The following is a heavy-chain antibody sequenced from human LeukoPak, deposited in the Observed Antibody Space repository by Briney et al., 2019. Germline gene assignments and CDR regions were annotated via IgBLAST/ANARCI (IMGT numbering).Heavy chain of an antibody. V-gene: IGHV3-74*01. Sequence: GGSLRLSCAASGFSLSSNWMHWIRQVPGKGLVWVSHINPDGSNIRYADSVKGRFTISRDNAKNTVYLQMNSLRAEDTAVYHCAKPPHALGFDLWGQGTMVTVAS. J-gene: IGHJ3*01. CDR1: GFSLSSNW. CDR2: INPDGSNI. CDR3: AKPPHALGFDL.